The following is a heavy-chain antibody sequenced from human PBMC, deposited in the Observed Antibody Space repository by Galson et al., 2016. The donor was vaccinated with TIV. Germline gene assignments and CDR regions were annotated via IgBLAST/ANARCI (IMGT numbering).Heavy chain of an antibody. D-gene: IGHD2-21*02. Sequence: SVKVSCKASGYTFTSYGISWVRQAPGQGLEWMGWISTYNGNTNYAQKLQGRVSMTTDTSTNTAYMELRGLRSDDTAVYYCARDLLSVLTAILFDYWGQGTLVTVSS. V-gene: IGHV1-18*04. J-gene: IGHJ4*02. CDR2: ISTYNGNT. CDR3: ARDLLSVLTAILFDY. CDR1: GYTFTSYG.